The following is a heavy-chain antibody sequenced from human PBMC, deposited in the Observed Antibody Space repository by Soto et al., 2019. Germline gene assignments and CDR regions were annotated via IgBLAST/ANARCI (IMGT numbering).Heavy chain of an antibody. CDR3: ARSLYSSGWRAGYYFDY. CDR2: ISAYNGNT. V-gene: IGHV1-18*01. J-gene: IGHJ4*02. Sequence: ASVKVSCKASGYTFTNYGISWVRQAPGQGLEWMGWISAYNGNTNYAQKLQGRVTMTTDTSTSTAYMELRSLRSDDTAVYYCARSLYSSGWRAGYYFDYWGQGTLVTVSS. D-gene: IGHD6-19*01. CDR1: GYTFTNYG.